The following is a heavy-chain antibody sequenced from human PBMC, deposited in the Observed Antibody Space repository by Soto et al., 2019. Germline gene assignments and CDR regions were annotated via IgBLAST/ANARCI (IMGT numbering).Heavy chain of an antibody. CDR3: ATCSDCSGGSCYPDDYYYYYMDV. J-gene: IGHJ6*03. V-gene: IGHV4-31*03. CDR1: GGSISSGGYY. CDR2: IYYSGST. D-gene: IGHD2-15*01. Sequence: SETLSLTCTVSGGSISSGGYYWSWIRQHPGKGLEWIGYIYYSGSTYYNPSLKSRVTISVDTSKNQFSLKLSSVTAADTAVYYCATCSDCSGGSCYPDDYYYYYMDVWGKGTTVTVSS.